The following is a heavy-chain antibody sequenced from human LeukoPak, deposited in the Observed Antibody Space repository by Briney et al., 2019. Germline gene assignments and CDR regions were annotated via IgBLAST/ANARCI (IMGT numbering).Heavy chain of an antibody. CDR2: ISGSGGST. J-gene: IGHJ4*02. CDR3: AKHEGSSGSYCHFHY. V-gene: IGHV3-23*01. Sequence: GGSLRLSCAASGFTFSSYAMSWVRQALGEGLEWVSAISGSGGSTYYGDSVKGRFTISRDNSKNTLYLQLNRLRAEDTAVYYCAKHEGSSGSYCHFHYWGQGTLVTVSS. D-gene: IGHD3-10*01. CDR1: GFTFSSYA.